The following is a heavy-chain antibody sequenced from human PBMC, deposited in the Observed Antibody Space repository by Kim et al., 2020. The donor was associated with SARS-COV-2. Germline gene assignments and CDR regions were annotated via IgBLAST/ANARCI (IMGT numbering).Heavy chain of an antibody. D-gene: IGHD2-2*01. CDR3: AREEIAVIPAALNRDYYYYMDV. CDR2: IIPILGKA. J-gene: IGHJ6*03. V-gene: IGHV1-69*04. Sequence: SVKVSCKASGGTLSSYAINWVRQAPGQGLEWMGRIIPILGKANYAQKFQGRVTITADKSTSTAYMEVSSLRSEDTAVYYCAREEIAVIPAALNRDYYYYMDVWGKGTTVTVSS. CDR1: GGTLSSYA.